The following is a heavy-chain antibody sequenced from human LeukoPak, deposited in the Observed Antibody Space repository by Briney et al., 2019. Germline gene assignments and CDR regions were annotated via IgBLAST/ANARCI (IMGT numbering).Heavy chain of an antibody. D-gene: IGHD2-15*01. V-gene: IGHV1-46*01. CDR1: GYTFTSYY. CDR2: INSSGGST. Sequence: ASVKVSCKASGYTFTSYYMHWVRQAPGQGLEWMGIINSSGGSTSYAQKFQGRVTMTRDTSTSTVYMELSSLRSEDTAVYYCASGYCSGGSCYSIAFDIWGQGTMVTVSS. J-gene: IGHJ3*02. CDR3: ASGYCSGGSCYSIAFDI.